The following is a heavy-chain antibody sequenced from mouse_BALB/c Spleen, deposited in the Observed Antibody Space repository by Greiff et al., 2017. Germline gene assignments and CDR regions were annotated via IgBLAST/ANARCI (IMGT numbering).Heavy chain of an antibody. J-gene: IGHJ2*01. CDR3: ARDGSSYFDY. V-gene: IGHV5-17*02. Sequence: EVQVVESGGGLVQPGGSRKLSCAASGFTFSSFGMHWVRQAPEKGLEWVAYISTGSSTIYYADTVKGRFTITSDNPKNTLFLQMTSLRSEDTAMYYCARDGSSYFDYWGQGTTLTVSS. CDR1: GFTFSSFG. D-gene: IGHD1-1*01. CDR2: ISTGSSTI.